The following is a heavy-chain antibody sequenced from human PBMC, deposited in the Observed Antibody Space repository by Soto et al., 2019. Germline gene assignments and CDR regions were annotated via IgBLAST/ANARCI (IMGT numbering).Heavy chain of an antibody. CDR1: GYTFTSYG. CDR2: ISAYNGNT. D-gene: IGHD2-15*01. J-gene: IGHJ4*02. CDR3: ARDRYCSGGSCYHFDY. Sequence: QVQLVQSGAEVKKPGASVKVSCKASGYTFTSYGISWVRQAPGQGLEWMGWISAYNGNTNYAQKLQGRVTMTRDTSTSTAYMDLVRLTSHDAAVCYCARDRYCSGGSCYHFDYWGQGTLVTVSS. V-gene: IGHV1-18*01.